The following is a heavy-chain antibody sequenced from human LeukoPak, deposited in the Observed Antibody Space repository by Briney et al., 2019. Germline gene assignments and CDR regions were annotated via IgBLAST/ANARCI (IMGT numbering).Heavy chain of an antibody. CDR3: ARTGITIFGVANNWFVP. CDR1: GGTFSSYV. V-gene: IGHV1-69*05. J-gene: IGHJ5*02. Sequence: ASVKVSCKASGGTFSSYVISWVRQAPGQGLEWMGGIIPIFGTANYAQKFQGRVTITTDESTSTAYMELSSLRSEDTAVYYCARTGITIFGVANNWFVPWGQGTLVTVSS. CDR2: IIPIFGTA. D-gene: IGHD3-3*01.